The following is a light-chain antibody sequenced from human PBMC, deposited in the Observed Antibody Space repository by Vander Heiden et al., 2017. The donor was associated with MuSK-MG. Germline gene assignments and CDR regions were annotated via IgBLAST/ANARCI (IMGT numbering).Light chain of an antibody. CDR2: GAS. CDR3: QQDGSSYT. CDR1: QSVSSSY. J-gene: IGKJ2*01. Sequence: EIVLTQSPGTLSLSPGERATLSCRASQSVSSSYLAWYQQKPGQAPRLIIYGASSSANGIPDRFSGSGYEKDFTLTSSRREHEDFAVYYEQQDGSSYTFGQGTKLEIK. V-gene: IGKV3-20*01.